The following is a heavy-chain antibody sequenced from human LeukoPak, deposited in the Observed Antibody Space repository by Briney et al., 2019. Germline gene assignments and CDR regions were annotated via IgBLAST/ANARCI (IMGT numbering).Heavy chain of an antibody. CDR1: GGTFSSYA. V-gene: IGHV1-69*06. CDR3: AREYPYCSSTSCSRNYDAFDI. CDR2: IIPIFGTA. D-gene: IGHD2-2*01. J-gene: IGHJ3*02. Sequence: SVKVSCKASGGTFSSYAISWVRQAPGQGLEWMGGIIPIFGTANYAQKFQGRVTITADKSTSTAYMELSSLRSEDTAVYYCAREYPYCSSTSCSRNYDAFDIWGQGTMVTVSS.